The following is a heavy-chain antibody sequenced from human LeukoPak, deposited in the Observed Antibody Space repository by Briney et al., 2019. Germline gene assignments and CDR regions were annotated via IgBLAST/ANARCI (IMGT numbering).Heavy chain of an antibody. CDR1: GYSFTGYW. Sequence: GESLKISCKGSGYSFTGYWIGWVRQLPGKGLEWMGIIYPGDSDTRYSPSFQGQVTISADKSISTAYLQWSSLKASDTARYYCARRNYDSSGYYSYYFDYWGQGTLVTVSS. V-gene: IGHV5-51*01. CDR3: ARRNYDSSGYYSYYFDY. J-gene: IGHJ4*02. D-gene: IGHD3-22*01. CDR2: IYPGDSDT.